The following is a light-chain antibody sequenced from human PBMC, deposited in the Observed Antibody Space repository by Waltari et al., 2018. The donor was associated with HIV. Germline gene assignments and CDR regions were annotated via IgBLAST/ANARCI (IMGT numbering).Light chain of an antibody. CDR1: SSDIGAYEF. CDR3: SSYAGSDNYVV. J-gene: IGLJ2*01. V-gene: IGLV2-8*01. Sequence: QSALTQPPSASGSPGQSVTISCTGTSSDIGAYEFVSWYQQHPGKAPKFIIFEVDQRPSGVPDRFSGSKSGNTASLTGSGLQAEDEAYYFCSSYAGSDNYVVFGGGTKLTVL. CDR2: EVD.